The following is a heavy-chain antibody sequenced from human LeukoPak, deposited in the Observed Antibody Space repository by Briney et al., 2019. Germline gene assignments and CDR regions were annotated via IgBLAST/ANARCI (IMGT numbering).Heavy chain of an antibody. CDR3: ARETHMYCKSNSCYGYFDL. CDR1: GYSISSGYY. CDR2: IYHSGST. J-gene: IGHJ2*01. V-gene: IGHV4-38-2*02. Sequence: SETLSLTCTVSGYSISSGYYWGWIRQPPGKGLEWIGSIYHSGSTYYNPSLKSRVTVSLDISKNQFSLKLSSVTAADTAVYYCARETHMYCKSNSCYGYFDLWGRGTLVTVSS. D-gene: IGHD2-2*01.